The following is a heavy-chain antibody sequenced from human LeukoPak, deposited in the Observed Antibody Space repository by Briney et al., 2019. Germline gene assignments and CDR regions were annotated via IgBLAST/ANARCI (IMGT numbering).Heavy chain of an antibody. CDR3: ARVYPIAVAGLDV. Sequence: SQTLSLTCAISGDSVSSNSAAWNWIRQSPSRGLEWLGRTYYRSKWYNDYAVSVKSRITINPDTSKNQFSLKLSSVTAADTAVYYCARVYPIAVAGLDVWGKGTTVTVSS. D-gene: IGHD6-19*01. CDR1: GDSVSSNSAA. J-gene: IGHJ6*04. CDR2: TYYRSKWYN. V-gene: IGHV6-1*01.